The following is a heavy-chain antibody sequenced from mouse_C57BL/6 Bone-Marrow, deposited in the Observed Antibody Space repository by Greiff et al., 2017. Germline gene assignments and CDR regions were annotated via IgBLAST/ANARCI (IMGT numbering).Heavy chain of an antibody. CDR2: IDPSDSYT. CDR3: ARSSDYYGYYYAMDY. V-gene: IGHV1-69*01. J-gene: IGHJ4*01. CDR1: GYTFTSYW. D-gene: IGHD1-1*01. Sequence: VQLQQSGAELVMPGASVKLSCKASGYTFTSYWMHWVKQRPGQGLEWIGEIDPSDSYTNYNQKFKGKATLTVDTSSSTAYMQLSSLTSEDSAVYYCARSSDYYGYYYAMDYWGQGTSVTVSS.